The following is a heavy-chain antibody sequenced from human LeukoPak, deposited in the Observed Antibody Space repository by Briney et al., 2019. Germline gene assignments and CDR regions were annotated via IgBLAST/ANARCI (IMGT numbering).Heavy chain of an antibody. CDR1: GYTFTSYG. CDR3: ARVFQGAVANYYYGMDV. J-gene: IGHJ6*02. D-gene: IGHD6-19*01. CDR2: ISAYNGNT. V-gene: IGHV1-18*01. Sequence: ASVKVSCKASGYTFTSYGISWVRQAPGQGLEWMGWISAYNGNTNYAQKLQGRVTMTTDTSTSTAYRELRSLRSDDTAVYYCARVFQGAVANYYYGMDVWGQGTAVTVSS.